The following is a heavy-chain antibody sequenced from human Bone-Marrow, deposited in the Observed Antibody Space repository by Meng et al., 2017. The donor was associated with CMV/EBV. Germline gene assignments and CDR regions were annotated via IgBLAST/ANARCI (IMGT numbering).Heavy chain of an antibody. J-gene: IGHJ5*02. D-gene: IGHD3-10*01. CDR1: GFTFSSYA. CDR2: ISGSGGST. CDR3: TRVIYGSGSYTSENWFDP. V-gene: IGHV3-23*01. Sequence: GGSLRLSCAASGFTFSSYAMSWVRQAPGKGLEWVSAISGSGGSTYYADSVKGRFTISRDNSKNTLYLQMNSLRAEDTAVYYCTRVIYGSGSYTSENWFDPWGQGTLVTVSS.